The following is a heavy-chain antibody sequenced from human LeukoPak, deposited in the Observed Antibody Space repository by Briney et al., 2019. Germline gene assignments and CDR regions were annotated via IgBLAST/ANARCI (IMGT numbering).Heavy chain of an antibody. CDR3: AKAKGSSSWYDNWFDT. CDR1: GFTFDDYA. CDR2: MSWDSSSI. J-gene: IGHJ5*02. V-gene: IGHV3-9*01. Sequence: GGSLRLSCGAFGFTFDDYALHWVRQAPGKGLEWVSGMSWDSSSIGYADSVKGRFTMSRDNAKKSLYLQMNSLRVEDTALYYCAKAKGSSSWYDNWFDTWGQGTLVTVSS. D-gene: IGHD6-13*01.